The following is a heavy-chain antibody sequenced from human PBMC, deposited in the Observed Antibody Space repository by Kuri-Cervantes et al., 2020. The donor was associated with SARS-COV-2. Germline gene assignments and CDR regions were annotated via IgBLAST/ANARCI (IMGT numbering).Heavy chain of an antibody. CDR2: INPNSGGT. D-gene: IGHD5-12*01. J-gene: IGHJ4*02. CDR3: ARDLVATTLYFDY. Sequence: ASVKVSCKASGYTFTGYYMHWVRQAPGQGLEWMGWINPNSGGTNYAQKFQGRVTMTTDTSTSTAYMELRSLRSDDTAVYYCARDLVATTLYFDYWDQGTLVTVSS. V-gene: IGHV1-2*02. CDR1: GYTFTGYY.